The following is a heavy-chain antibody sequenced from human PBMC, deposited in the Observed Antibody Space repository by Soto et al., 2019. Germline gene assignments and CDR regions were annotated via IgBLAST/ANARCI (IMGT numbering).Heavy chain of an antibody. CDR3: AKDRVVAGIGEFDH. V-gene: IGHV3-30*18. D-gene: IGHD6-19*01. CDR2: ISYDGSKK. Sequence: GGSLRLSCAASGFTFSSYGMHWVRQAPGKGLEWVAVISYDGSKKYYGDSVKGRFTISRDNSKNTLSLQMNSLRAEDTAVYYCAKDRVVAGIGEFDHWGQGTLVTVSS. J-gene: IGHJ5*02. CDR1: GFTFSSYG.